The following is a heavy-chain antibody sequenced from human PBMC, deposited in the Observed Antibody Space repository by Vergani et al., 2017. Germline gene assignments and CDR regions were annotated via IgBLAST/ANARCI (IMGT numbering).Heavy chain of an antibody. D-gene: IGHD1-1*01. Sequence: EVQLVESGGGLVQPGGSLRLSCAASGFTFSSYSMNWVRQAPGKGLEWVSSISSSSSYIYYADSVKGRFTISRDNAKNSLYLQMNSLRAEDTAVYYCARVGSRLLFDYWGQGTLVTVSS. J-gene: IGHJ4*02. CDR1: GFTFSSYS. CDR3: ARVGSRLLFDY. CDR2: ISSSSSYI. V-gene: IGHV3-21*01.